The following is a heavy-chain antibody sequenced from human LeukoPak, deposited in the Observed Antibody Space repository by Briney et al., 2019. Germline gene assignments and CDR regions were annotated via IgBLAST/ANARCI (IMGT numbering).Heavy chain of an antibody. CDR2: IYHSGST. V-gene: IGHV4-38-2*02. D-gene: IGHD2-21*01. CDR1: GYSISSGYY. Sequence: SETLSLTCAVSGYSISSGYYWGWIRQPPGKGLEWIGSIYHSGSTHYNPSLKSRVTISVDTSKNQFSLKLSSVTAADTAVYYCARDSSLYCGGDCYSADAFDIWGQGTMITVSS. CDR3: ARDSSLYCGGDCYSADAFDI. J-gene: IGHJ3*02.